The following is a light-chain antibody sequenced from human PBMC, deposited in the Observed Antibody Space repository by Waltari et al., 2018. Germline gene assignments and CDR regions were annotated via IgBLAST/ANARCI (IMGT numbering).Light chain of an antibody. Sequence: DIVMTQSPLSLPVTPGEPASISCRSSQSLLHNNGYNYLDWYLQKPGQSPQLLIYLGSNRASGVPDRFSGSGSGTDFTLKINIVEAEDVGVYYCMQALQTPYTFGQGTKLEI. CDR2: LGS. J-gene: IGKJ2*01. V-gene: IGKV2-28*01. CDR1: QSLLHNNGYNY. CDR3: MQALQTPYT.